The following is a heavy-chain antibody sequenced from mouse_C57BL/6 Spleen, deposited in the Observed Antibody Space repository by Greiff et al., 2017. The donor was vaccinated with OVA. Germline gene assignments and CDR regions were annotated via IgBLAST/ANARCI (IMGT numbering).Heavy chain of an antibody. V-gene: IGHV3-6*01. CDR2: IGYDGSN. CDR1: GYSITSGYF. J-gene: IGHJ4*01. Sequence: DVKLVESGPGLVKPSQSLSLTCSVSGYSITSGYFWNWIRQFPENKLDWMDFIGYDGSNNYNPSLKNRITFTRDTSKNQCFLKLRPVTTEDTATDDCARHGSSEGYAMDYWGQGTSVIVSS. CDR3: ARHGSSEGYAMDY. D-gene: IGHD1-1*01.